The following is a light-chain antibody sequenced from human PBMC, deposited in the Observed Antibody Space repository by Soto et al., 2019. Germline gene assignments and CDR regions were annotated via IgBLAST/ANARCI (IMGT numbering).Light chain of an antibody. J-gene: IGLJ1*01. V-gene: IGLV2-23*01. CDR3: SSHAGSAVV. Sequence: QSALTQPASVSGSLGQSITISCTGTIXDVGRFDVVSWYQQHPGQVPKLIIYEGSRRPSGVSSRFSGSKSGNTASLTISGLQAEDEADYYCSSHAGSAVVFGTGTKVTVL. CDR2: EGS. CDR1: IXDVGRFDV.